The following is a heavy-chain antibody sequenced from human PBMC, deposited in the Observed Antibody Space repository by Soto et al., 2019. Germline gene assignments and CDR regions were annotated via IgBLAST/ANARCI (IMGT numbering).Heavy chain of an antibody. D-gene: IGHD1-26*01. CDR1: GFTFSTNSG. J-gene: IGHJ4*02. Sequence: EVQLSESGGALVQPGGSQRLSCVGSGFTFSTNSGLAWVRQARGKGLEWVSSISGSGDGIAYADSVKGRFTISTDSSKNTLYLQMNNLRADDTAVYFCAKKCRGSCPFDYWGQGTLVTVSS. CDR3: AKKCRGSCPFDY. V-gene: IGHV3-23*01. CDR2: ISGSGDGI.